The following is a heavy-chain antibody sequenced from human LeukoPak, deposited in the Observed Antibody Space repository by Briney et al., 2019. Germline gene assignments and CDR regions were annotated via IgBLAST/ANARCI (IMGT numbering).Heavy chain of an antibody. J-gene: IGHJ3*02. CDR3: ARELTMIVVAHAFDI. D-gene: IGHD3-22*01. CDR2: INPNSGGT. V-gene: IGHV1-2*02. Sequence: ASVKVSRKASGYTFTGYYMHWVRQAPGQGLEWMGWINPNSGGTNYAQKLQGRVTMTRDTSISTAYMELSRLRSDDTAVYYCARELTMIVVAHAFDIWGQGTMVTVSS. CDR1: GYTFTGYY.